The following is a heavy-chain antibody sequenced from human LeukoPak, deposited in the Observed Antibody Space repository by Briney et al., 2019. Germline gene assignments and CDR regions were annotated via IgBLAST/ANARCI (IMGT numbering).Heavy chain of an antibody. CDR2: IRYDGSNK. J-gene: IGHJ4*02. CDR3: ASLESSSWSVDY. D-gene: IGHD6-13*01. V-gene: IGHV3-30*02. CDR1: GSTFSSYG. Sequence: GGSLRLSCAASGSTFSSYGMHWVRQAPGKGLEWVAFIRYDGSNKYYADSVKGRFTISRDNSKNTLYLQMNSLRAEDTAVYYCASLESSSWSVDYWGQGTLVTVSS.